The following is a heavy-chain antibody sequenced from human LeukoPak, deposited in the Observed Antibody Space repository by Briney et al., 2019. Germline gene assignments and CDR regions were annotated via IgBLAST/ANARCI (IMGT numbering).Heavy chain of an antibody. Sequence: GGSLRLSCAASGFDFSNVWMHWVRQAPGKGLEWVAAIWSDSTNMFYAQSVRGRFIIQRDDYQNTVYLEMSSLRAEDTAVYYCTKDAQRGFDYSNSFQFWGQGSLVTVSS. CDR1: GFDFSNVW. J-gene: IGHJ4*02. CDR2: IWSDSTNM. V-gene: IGHV3-33*06. CDR3: TKDAQRGFDYSNSFQF. D-gene: IGHD4-11*01.